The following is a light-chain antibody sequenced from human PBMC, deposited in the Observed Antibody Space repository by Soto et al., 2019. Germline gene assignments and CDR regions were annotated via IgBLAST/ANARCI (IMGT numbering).Light chain of an antibody. V-gene: IGKV3-11*01. Sequence: ETVLTQSPATLSLSPGERATLSCRASQRVSTYLAWYQQRPGQAPRLLIYDASNRATGIPDRFSGSGSGTDFTLTISSLEPEDFAVYYCQQRSNWPPITFGQGTRLRL. CDR2: DAS. CDR3: QQRSNWPPIT. J-gene: IGKJ5*01. CDR1: QRVSTY.